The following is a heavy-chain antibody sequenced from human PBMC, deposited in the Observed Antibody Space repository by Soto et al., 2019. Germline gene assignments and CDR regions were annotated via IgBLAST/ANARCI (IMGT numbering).Heavy chain of an antibody. CDR1: GFTFSSYA. J-gene: IGHJ4*02. CDR2: ISGSGGST. CDR3: AKFPSSPGTTGTTFDY. Sequence: EVQLLESGGGLVQPGGSLRLSCAASGFTFSSYAMSWVCQAPGKGLEWVSAISGSGGSTYYADSVKGRFTISRDNSKNTLYLQMNSLRAEDTAIYYCAKFPSSPGTTGTTFDYWGQGTLVTVSS. V-gene: IGHV3-23*01. D-gene: IGHD1-1*01.